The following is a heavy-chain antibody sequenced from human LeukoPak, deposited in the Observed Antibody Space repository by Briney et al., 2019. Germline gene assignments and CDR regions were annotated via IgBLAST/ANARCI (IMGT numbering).Heavy chain of an antibody. V-gene: IGHV3-30*02. J-gene: IGHJ4*02. CDR2: IRYDGSNK. Sequence: GGSLRLSCAASGFTFSSYGMHWVRQAPGKGLEWVAFIRYDGSNKYYADSVKGRFTISRDNSKNKLYLQMNSLRAEDTAVYYCAREPLLWFGELSHYFDYWGQGTLVTVSS. CDR1: GFTFSSYG. CDR3: AREPLLWFGELSHYFDY. D-gene: IGHD3-10*01.